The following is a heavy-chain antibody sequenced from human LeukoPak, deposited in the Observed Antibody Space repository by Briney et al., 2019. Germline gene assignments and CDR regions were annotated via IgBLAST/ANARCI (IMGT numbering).Heavy chain of an antibody. V-gene: IGHV1-2*04. Sequence: ASVKVSCKASGYTFTGYYMHWVRQAPGQGLEWMGWINPNSGGTNYAQKFQGWVTMTRDTSISTAYMELSSLRSEDTAVYYCATPRRCSSTSCYLAAAGTNAFDIWGQGTMVTVSS. CDR1: GYTFTGYY. CDR3: ATPRRCSSTSCYLAAAGTNAFDI. D-gene: IGHD2-2*01. J-gene: IGHJ3*02. CDR2: INPNSGGT.